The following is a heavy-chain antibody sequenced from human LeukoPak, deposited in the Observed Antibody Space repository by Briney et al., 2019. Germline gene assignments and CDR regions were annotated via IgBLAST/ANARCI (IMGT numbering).Heavy chain of an antibody. V-gene: IGHV4-39*01. D-gene: IGHD6-13*01. CDR2: IYYTGTT. Sequence: SESLSLTCTVSGGSISSSSHSWGWIRQPPGKGLEWTGSIYYTGTTYYNPSLKSRVTISVDTSKNQFSLKLNSVTAADTAVYYCAQSLGSSNWIGNWFDPWGQGTLVTVSS. CDR1: GGSISSSSHS. CDR3: AQSLGSSNWIGNWFDP. J-gene: IGHJ5*02.